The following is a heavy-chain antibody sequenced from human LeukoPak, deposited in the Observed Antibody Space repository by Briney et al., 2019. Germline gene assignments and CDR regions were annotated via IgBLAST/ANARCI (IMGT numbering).Heavy chain of an antibody. D-gene: IGHD3-10*01. CDR1: GYSFTSYW. V-gene: IGHV5-51*01. Sequence: GESLKISCKGSGYSFTSYWIGWVRQMPGKGLEWMGIIYPGDSDTRYSPSFQGQVTISADKSISTAYLQRSSLKASDTAMYYCARHPSSYYYGSGSYSPPDYWGQGTLVTVSS. J-gene: IGHJ4*02. CDR2: IYPGDSDT. CDR3: ARHPSSYYYGSGSYSPPDY.